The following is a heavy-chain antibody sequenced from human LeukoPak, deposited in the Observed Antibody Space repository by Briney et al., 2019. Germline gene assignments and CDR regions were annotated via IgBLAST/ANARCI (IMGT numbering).Heavy chain of an antibody. CDR2: MNPNSGNT. Sequence: ASVKVSCKASGYTFTSYDINWVRQATGQGLEWMGWMNPNSGNTGYAQKFQGRVTMTRNTSISTAYMELSSLRSDDTAVYYCARDSGPYCTNGVCYSDYWGQGTLVTVSS. CDR3: ARDSGPYCTNGVCYSDY. D-gene: IGHD2-8*01. J-gene: IGHJ4*02. V-gene: IGHV1-8*01. CDR1: GYTFTSYD.